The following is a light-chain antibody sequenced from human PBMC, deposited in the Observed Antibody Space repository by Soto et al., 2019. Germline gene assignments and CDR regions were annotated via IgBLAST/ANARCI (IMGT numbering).Light chain of an antibody. CDR3: QQYNSYST. J-gene: IGKJ1*01. Sequence: DIQMTQSPSTLSASVGDRVTITCRASQGISGRLAWYQQKPGKAPNLLIYDFSNLESGVPSRFSGTGSGTEFTLTINSLQPDDFATYYCQQYNSYSTFGPGTKVEVK. V-gene: IGKV1-5*01. CDR2: DFS. CDR1: QGISGR.